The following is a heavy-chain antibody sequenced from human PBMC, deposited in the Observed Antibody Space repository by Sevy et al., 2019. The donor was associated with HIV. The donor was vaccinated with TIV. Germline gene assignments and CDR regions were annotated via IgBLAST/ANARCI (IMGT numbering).Heavy chain of an antibody. D-gene: IGHD5-12*01. Sequence: GGSLRLSCAASGFTFSSYAMHWVRQAPGKGLEWVGRIKSKTDGGTTDCAAPGKGRFTISRDDSKNTLYLQMNSLKTEDTAVYYYTTDLSSGYVNGYYYYGMDVWGQGTTVTVSS. J-gene: IGHJ6*02. V-gene: IGHV3-15*01. CDR3: TTDLSSGYVNGYYYYGMDV. CDR1: GFTFSSYA. CDR2: IKSKTDGGTT.